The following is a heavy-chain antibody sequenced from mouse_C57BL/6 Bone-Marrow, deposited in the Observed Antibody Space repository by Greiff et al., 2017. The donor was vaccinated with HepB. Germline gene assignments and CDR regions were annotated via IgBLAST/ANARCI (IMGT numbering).Heavy chain of an antibody. J-gene: IGHJ1*03. Sequence: VQLQQSGPELVKPGASVKISCKASGYSFTDYNMNWVKQSNGKSLEWIGVINPNYGTTSYNQKFKGKATLTVDQSSSTAYMQLNSLTSEDSAVYYCARGDYYGSSYVEWYFDVWGTGTTVTVSS. V-gene: IGHV1-39*01. CDR3: ARGDYYGSSYVEWYFDV. CDR1: GYSFTDYN. CDR2: INPNYGTT. D-gene: IGHD1-1*01.